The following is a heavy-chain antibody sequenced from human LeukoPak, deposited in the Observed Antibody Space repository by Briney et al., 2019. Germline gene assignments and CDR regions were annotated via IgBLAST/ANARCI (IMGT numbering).Heavy chain of an antibody. D-gene: IGHD5-24*01. V-gene: IGHV4-31*03. CDR3: AKMAKGRDAFDI. CDR1: GGSISSGGYY. Sequence: SETLSLTCTVSGGSISSGGYYWSWIRQHPGKGLEWIGYIYYSGSTYYNPSLKSRVTISVDTSKNQFSLKLSSVTAADTAVYYCAKMAKGRDAFDIWGQGTMVTVSS. J-gene: IGHJ3*02. CDR2: IYYSGST.